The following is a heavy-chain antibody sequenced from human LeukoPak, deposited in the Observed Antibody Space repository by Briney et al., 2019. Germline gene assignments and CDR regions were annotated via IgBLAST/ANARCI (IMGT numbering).Heavy chain of an antibody. V-gene: IGHV1-2*02. D-gene: IGHD4-17*01. J-gene: IGHJ5*02. CDR3: ARPYGDYDSVWFDP. CDR2: INPNSGGT. Sequence: ASVKVSCKASGYTFTGYHMHWVRQAPGQGLEWMGWINPNSGGTNYAQKFQGRVTMTRDTSISTAYMELSRLRSDDTAVYYCARPYGDYDSVWFDPWGQGTLVTVSS. CDR1: GYTFTGYH.